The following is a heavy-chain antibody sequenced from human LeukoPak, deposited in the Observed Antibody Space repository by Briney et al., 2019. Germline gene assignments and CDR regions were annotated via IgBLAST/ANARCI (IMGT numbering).Heavy chain of an antibody. CDR2: ISSSSSYI. D-gene: IGHD3-22*01. CDR3: ARDRASSGYSDTPDAFDI. J-gene: IGHJ3*02. CDR1: GFTFSSYS. Sequence: GGSLRLSCAASGFTFSSYSMNWVRQAPEKGLEWVSSISSSSSYIYYADSVKGRFTISRDNAKNSLYLQMNSLRAEDTAVYYCARDRASSGYSDTPDAFDIWGQGTMVTVSS. V-gene: IGHV3-21*01.